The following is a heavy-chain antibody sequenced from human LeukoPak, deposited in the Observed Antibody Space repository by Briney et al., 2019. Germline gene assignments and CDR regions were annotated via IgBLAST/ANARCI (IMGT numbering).Heavy chain of an antibody. D-gene: IGHD3-22*01. Sequence: GGSLRLSCAASGFTFSNYWMTWVRQAPGKGLEWVSAISGSGGSTYYADSVKGRFTISRDNSKNTLYLQMNSLRAEDTAVYYCAKDHRYYYDSSGYYFDYWGQGTLVTVSS. CDR3: AKDHRYYYDSSGYYFDY. CDR1: GFTFSNYW. J-gene: IGHJ4*02. V-gene: IGHV3-23*01. CDR2: ISGSGGST.